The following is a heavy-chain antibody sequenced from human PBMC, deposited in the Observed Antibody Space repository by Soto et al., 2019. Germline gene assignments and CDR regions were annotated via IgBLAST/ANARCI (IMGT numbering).Heavy chain of an antibody. D-gene: IGHD6-19*01. CDR1: GGSISSGGYY. Sequence: QVQLQESGPGLVKPSQTLSLTCTVSGGSISSGGYYWSWIRQHPGKGLEWIGYIYYSGSTYYNPSLKSRVTLSVDTSKNQFSLKLSSVTAADTAVYYCARDWRLAGHFDYWGQGTLVTVSS. CDR2: IYYSGST. V-gene: IGHV4-31*03. CDR3: ARDWRLAGHFDY. J-gene: IGHJ4*02.